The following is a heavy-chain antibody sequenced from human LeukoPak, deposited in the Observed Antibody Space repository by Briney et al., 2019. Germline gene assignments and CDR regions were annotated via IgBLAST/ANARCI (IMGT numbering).Heavy chain of an antibody. V-gene: IGHV3-66*01. J-gene: IGHJ6*02. D-gene: IGHD6-13*01. CDR3: ARGRIAAVSWVMDV. CDR2: IYSGGGT. CDR1: GFTVSSNY. Sequence: GGSLRLSCAASGFTVSSNYMSWVRQAPGKGLEWVSVIYSGGGTYYADSVKGRFTISRDNSKNTLYLQMNSLRAEDTALYYCARGRIAAVSWVMDVWGQGTTATVSS.